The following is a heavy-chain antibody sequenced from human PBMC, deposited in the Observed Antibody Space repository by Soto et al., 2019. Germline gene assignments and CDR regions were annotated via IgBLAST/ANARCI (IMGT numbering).Heavy chain of an antibody. D-gene: IGHD2-15*01. V-gene: IGHV3-21*01. Sequence: EVQLVESGGGLVKPGGSLRLSCAASGFTFSSYSMNWVRQAPGKGLEWVSSISSSSRYIYYADSVKGRFTISRDNAKKSLYMQSNSLRAEYTAVYYFARDGGYCSGGSCYSLSPARLDAFDSWGQGTMVTVSS. CDR2: ISSSSRYI. CDR1: GFTFSSYS. CDR3: ARDGGYCSGGSCYSLSPARLDAFDS. J-gene: IGHJ3*02.